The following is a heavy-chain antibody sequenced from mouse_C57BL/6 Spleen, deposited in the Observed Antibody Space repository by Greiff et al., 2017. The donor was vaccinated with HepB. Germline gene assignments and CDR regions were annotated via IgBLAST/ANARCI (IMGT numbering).Heavy chain of an antibody. Sequence: EVKLVESGGGLVKPGGSLKLSCAASGFTFSSYTMSWVRQTPEKRLEWVATISGGGGNTYYPDSVKGRFTISRDNAKITLYLQMSSLRSEDTALYDCARGCSSYGKDYWGQGTTLTVSS. D-gene: IGHD1-1*01. V-gene: IGHV5-9*01. CDR3: ARGCSSYGKDY. CDR2: ISGGGGNT. CDR1: GFTFSSYT. J-gene: IGHJ2*01.